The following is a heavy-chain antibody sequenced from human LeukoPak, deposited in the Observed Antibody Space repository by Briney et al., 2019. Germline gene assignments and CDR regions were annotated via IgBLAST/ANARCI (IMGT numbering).Heavy chain of an antibody. Sequence: SVKVSCKASGGTFSSYAISWVRQAPGQGLEWMGGIIPIFGTANYAQKFQGRVTITADESTSTAYMELSSLRSEDTAVYYCARDGRAVASGLMDVWGRGTTVTVSS. J-gene: IGHJ6*02. CDR2: IIPIFGTA. CDR1: GGTFSSYA. V-gene: IGHV1-69*13. CDR3: ARDGRAVASGLMDV. D-gene: IGHD6-19*01.